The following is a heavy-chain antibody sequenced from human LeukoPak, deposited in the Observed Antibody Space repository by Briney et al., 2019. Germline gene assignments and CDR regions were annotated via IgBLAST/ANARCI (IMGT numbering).Heavy chain of an antibody. Sequence: GGSLRLSCAASGFTFSSYSMNWVRQAPGKGLEWVSSISSSSSYIYYADSVKGRFTISRDNAKNSLYLQMNSLRAEDTAVYYCARAQASILTGYYKLPYYYYYMDVWGKGTTVTVSS. V-gene: IGHV3-21*01. CDR1: GFTFSSYS. J-gene: IGHJ6*03. D-gene: IGHD3-9*01. CDR3: ARAQASILTGYYKLPYYYYYMDV. CDR2: ISSSSSYI.